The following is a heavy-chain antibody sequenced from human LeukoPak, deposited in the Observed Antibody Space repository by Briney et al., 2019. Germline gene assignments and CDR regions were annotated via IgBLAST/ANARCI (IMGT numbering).Heavy chain of an antibody. D-gene: IGHD2-2*01. Sequence: ASVKVSCKASGYTFTDYYMHWVRQAPGQGLEWMGWINPNSGGTYSAQKSQGWGTMTRDTSISTAYMELSRLTSDDTAVYYCARANALHCSSTSCLFDYWGQGTLVIVSS. CDR2: INPNSGGT. CDR3: ARANALHCSSTSCLFDY. CDR1: GYTFTDYY. V-gene: IGHV1-2*04. J-gene: IGHJ4*02.